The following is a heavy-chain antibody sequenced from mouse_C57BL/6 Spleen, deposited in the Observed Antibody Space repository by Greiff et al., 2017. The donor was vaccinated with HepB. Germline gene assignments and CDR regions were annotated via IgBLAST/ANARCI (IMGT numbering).Heavy chain of an antibody. CDR1: GYTFTSYW. D-gene: IGHD1-1*01. Sequence: VQLQQPGAELVMPGASVKLSCKASGYTFTSYWMHWVKQRPGQGLEWIGEIDPSDSYTNYNQKFKGKSTLTADKSSSTAYMQLSSLTSEDSAVYYCARSVDYAMDYWGQGTSVTVSS. CDR3: ARSVDYAMDY. J-gene: IGHJ4*01. CDR2: IDPSDSYT. V-gene: IGHV1-69*01.